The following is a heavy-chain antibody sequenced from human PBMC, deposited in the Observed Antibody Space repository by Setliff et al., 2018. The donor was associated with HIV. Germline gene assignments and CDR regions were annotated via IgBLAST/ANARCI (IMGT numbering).Heavy chain of an antibody. Sequence: SETLSLTCTVSGDSIGDYYWNWIRQPAGKGLEWIGRVYASAYSNYNPSLKSRVTMSVDTSQNQSSLKLRSVNAADTAVYYCARDWVTRSNYYGSGSPWYFDFWGRGILVTVSS. J-gene: IGHJ2*01. V-gene: IGHV4-4*07. D-gene: IGHD3-10*01. CDR3: ARDWVTRSNYYGSGSPWYFDF. CDR2: VYASAYS. CDR1: GDSIGDYY.